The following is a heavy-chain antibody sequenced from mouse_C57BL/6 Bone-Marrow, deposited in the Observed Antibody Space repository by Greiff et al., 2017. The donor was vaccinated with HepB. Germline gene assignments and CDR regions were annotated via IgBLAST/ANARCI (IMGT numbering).Heavy chain of an antibody. J-gene: IGHJ2*01. Sequence: VHLQQPGAELVRPGTSVKLSCKASGYTFTSYWMHWVKQRPGQGLEWIGVIDPSDSYTNYNQKFKGKATLTVDTSSSTAYMQLSSLTSEDSAIYFCARLTVYYFDYWGQGTTLTVSS. D-gene: IGHD2-13*01. CDR3: ARLTVYYFDY. CDR2: IDPSDSYT. V-gene: IGHV1-59*01. CDR1: GYTFTSYW.